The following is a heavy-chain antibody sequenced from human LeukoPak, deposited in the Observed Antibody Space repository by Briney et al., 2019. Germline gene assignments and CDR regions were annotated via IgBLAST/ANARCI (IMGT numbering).Heavy chain of an antibody. CDR1: GFTFSDYY. CDR2: ISSSSSYT. Sequence: GGSLRLSCAASGFTFSDYYMSWIRQAPGKGLEWVSYISSSSSYTNYADSVKGRFTISRDNAKNSLYLQMNSLRDEDTAVYYCAKHRFESGGYHSTDWGQGTLVTVSS. D-gene: IGHD3-22*01. CDR3: AKHRFESGGYHSTD. V-gene: IGHV3-11*03. J-gene: IGHJ4*02.